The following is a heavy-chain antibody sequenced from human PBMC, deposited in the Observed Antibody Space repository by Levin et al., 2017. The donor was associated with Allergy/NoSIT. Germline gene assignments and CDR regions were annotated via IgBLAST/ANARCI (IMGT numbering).Heavy chain of an antibody. D-gene: IGHD3-22*01. CDR2: FTASTSDT. J-gene: IGHJ4*02. Sequence: PGGSLRLSCATSGFIFSNYDMHWVRQAPGKGLEWVSSFTASTSDTYYADFVKGRFTISRDNPKNTLYLQMNSLRPEDTGVYSCAKEVYDIRGRYLDYRGQGTQVTVSS. CDR3: AKEVYDIRGRYLDY. V-gene: IGHV3-23*01. CDR1: GFIFSNYD.